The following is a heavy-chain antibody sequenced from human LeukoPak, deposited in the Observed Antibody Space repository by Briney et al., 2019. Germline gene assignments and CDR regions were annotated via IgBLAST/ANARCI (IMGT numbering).Heavy chain of an antibody. J-gene: IGHJ4*02. CDR2: IHRRDTT. CDR1: GFTVSGNY. D-gene: IGHD6-13*01. CDR3: ARRGAPPSWSGFDS. V-gene: IGHV3-66*01. Sequence: GGSLRLSCAASGFTVSGNYMSWVRQAPGKGLEWVSVIHRRDTTYYADSVRGRFTISRDNSKNTLYLQMNNLRAEDTAVYYCARRGAPPSWSGFDSWGQGTLVTVSS.